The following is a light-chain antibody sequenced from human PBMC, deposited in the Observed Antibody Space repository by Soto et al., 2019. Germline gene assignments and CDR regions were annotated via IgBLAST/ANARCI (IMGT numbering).Light chain of an antibody. V-gene: IGKV3-20*01. CDR1: QSINRNY. J-gene: IGKJ4*01. CDR2: GAS. Sequence: EIVLTQSPGTLSLSPGDRATLSCRASQSINRNYLAWYQQKPGQAPRLLIYGASSRATGIPDRFSGSGSGTDFTLTITRLEPEDFAVYYWQQYGSSPPFTLRGGTKVEIK. CDR3: QQYGSSPPFT.